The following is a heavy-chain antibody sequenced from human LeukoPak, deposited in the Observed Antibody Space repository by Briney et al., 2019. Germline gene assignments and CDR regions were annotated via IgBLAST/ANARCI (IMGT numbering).Heavy chain of an antibody. CDR3: AARGDGYNNWYFDL. V-gene: IGHV4-39*07. CDR2: IYYSGST. J-gene: IGHJ2*01. D-gene: IGHD5-24*01. CDR1: GGSISSSSYY. Sequence: SETLSLTCTVSGGSISSSSYYWGWIRQPPGKGLEWIGSIYYSGSTYYNPSLKSRVTISLDTSKNQFSLKLSSVTAADTAVYYCAARGDGYNNWYFDLWGRGTLVTVSS.